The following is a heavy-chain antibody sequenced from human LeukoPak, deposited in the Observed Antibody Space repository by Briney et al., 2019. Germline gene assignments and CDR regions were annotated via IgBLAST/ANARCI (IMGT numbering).Heavy chain of an antibody. CDR2: IFPGDSET. CDR1: GFSFSTYW. Sequence: GESLKISCKGSGFSFSTYWIGWVRQMPGKGLEWVGIIFPGDSETRYRPSFQGQVTISADKSINTAYLQWSSLKASDTAMYYCARRVCSAGNCAYVYWGQGTPVTVSS. D-gene: IGHD2-15*01. CDR3: ARRVCSAGNCAYVY. J-gene: IGHJ4*02. V-gene: IGHV5-51*01.